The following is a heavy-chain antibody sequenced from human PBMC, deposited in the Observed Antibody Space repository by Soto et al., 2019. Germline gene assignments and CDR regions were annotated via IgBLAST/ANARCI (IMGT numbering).Heavy chain of an antibody. CDR2: IYYSGST. Sequence: SETLSLTCTVSGGSISSYYWSWIRQPPGKGLEWIGYIYYSGSTNYNPSLKSRVTISVDTSKNQFSLKLSSVTAADTAVYYCARKLLEAYNWLDPWGQGTLVTVSS. CDR3: ARKLLEAYNWLDP. CDR1: GGSISSYY. D-gene: IGHD3-10*01. J-gene: IGHJ5*02. V-gene: IGHV4-59*01.